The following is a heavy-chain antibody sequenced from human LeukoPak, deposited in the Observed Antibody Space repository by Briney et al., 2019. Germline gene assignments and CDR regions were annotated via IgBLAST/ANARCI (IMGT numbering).Heavy chain of an antibody. J-gene: IGHJ5*02. Sequence: SETLSLTCAVYGGSFSGYYWSWIRQPPGKGLEWIGEINHSGSTNYNSSLKSRVTISVDTSKNQFSLKLSSVTAADTAVYYCARGNYDFWSGPSNWFDPWGQGTLVTVSS. V-gene: IGHV4-34*01. CDR3: ARGNYDFWSGPSNWFDP. CDR1: GGSFSGYY. D-gene: IGHD3-3*01. CDR2: INHSGST.